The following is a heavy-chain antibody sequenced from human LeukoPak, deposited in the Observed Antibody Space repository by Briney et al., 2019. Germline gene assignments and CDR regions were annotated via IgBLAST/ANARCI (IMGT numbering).Heavy chain of an antibody. V-gene: IGHV1-8*03. Sequence: GASVKVSCKASGYTFTNFDINWVRQATGQGLEWMGWMKPNTGNAGYAQKFQDRVTITWDASISTAYMDLSSLRSEDTAVYYCARVGYSNSYDYWGQGTLVTVSS. CDR1: GYTFTNFD. CDR2: MKPNTGNA. D-gene: IGHD4-11*01. J-gene: IGHJ4*02. CDR3: ARVGYSNSYDY.